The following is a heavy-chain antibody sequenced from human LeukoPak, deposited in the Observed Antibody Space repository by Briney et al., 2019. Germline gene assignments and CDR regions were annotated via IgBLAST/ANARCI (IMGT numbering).Heavy chain of an antibody. V-gene: IGHV4-39*07. CDR3: ARGGDYYDSSAYYLS. D-gene: IGHD3-22*01. J-gene: IGHJ4*02. Sequence: SEALSLTCTVSGGSISSRTDYWGWIRQPPGKGLEWIGSIYYSGTTYYTPSLKSRVTISLDTSKNQFSLRLSSVTAADTALYYCARGGDYYDSSAYYLSWGQGTLVTVSS. CDR2: IYYSGTT. CDR1: GGSISSRTDY.